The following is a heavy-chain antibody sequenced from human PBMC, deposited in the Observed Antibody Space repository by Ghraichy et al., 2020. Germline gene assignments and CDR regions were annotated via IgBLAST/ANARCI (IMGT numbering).Heavy chain of an antibody. CDR2: IKKDGSEK. D-gene: IGHD3-16*01. V-gene: IGHV3-7*01. CDR1: GFPFSSYW. Sequence: LSLTCAASGFPFSSYWMSWVRQVPGKGLEWVGNIKKDGSEKYYVGSVKGRFTISRDNAKNSQYLQMNSLRVEDTAVYYFARSHGVLGDYYGMDVLGPGTKVTGSS. J-gene: IGHJ6*02. CDR3: ARSHGVLGDYYGMDV.